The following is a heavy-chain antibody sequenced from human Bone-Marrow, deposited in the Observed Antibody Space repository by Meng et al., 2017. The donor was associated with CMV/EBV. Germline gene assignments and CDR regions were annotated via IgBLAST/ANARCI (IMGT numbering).Heavy chain of an antibody. J-gene: IGHJ6*02. CDR1: GFTFSDYY. D-gene: IGHD3-3*01. CDR3: ARPHDFWSGYLNGMDV. Sequence: GESLKISCAASGFTFSDYYMNWVRQAPGKGLEWVSSISSSSTIYYADSVQGRFTISRDNAQNPLYLQMNSLRAEDTAVYYCARPHDFWSGYLNGMDVWGQGTTVTVSS. CDR2: ISSSSTI. V-gene: IGHV3-69-1*01.